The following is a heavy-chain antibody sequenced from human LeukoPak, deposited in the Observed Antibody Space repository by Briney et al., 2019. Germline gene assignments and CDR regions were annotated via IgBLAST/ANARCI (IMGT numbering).Heavy chain of an antibody. CDR2: IPASGGST. CDR1: GFTFSSYA. D-gene: IGHD6-19*01. Sequence: GGSLRLSCAASGFTFSSYAMSWVRQAPGKGLEWVSSIPASGGSTYYADSVKGRFTISRDNSKNSLYLQMNSLRAEDTAVYYCAKESSGGWYFDYWGQGTLVTVSS. J-gene: IGHJ4*02. CDR3: AKESSGGWYFDY. V-gene: IGHV3-23*01.